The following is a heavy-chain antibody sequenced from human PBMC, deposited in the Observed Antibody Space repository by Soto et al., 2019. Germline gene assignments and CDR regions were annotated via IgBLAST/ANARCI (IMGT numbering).Heavy chain of an antibody. Sequence: QITLKESGPTLVKPTQTLTLTCTFSGFSLSTSGVGVGWLRQPPRKALEWLALIYWDDDKRSSPSLKSRLTITKDTSKNQVVLTMINMDPVDTATYYCAHSLIGYYYDSSGSNWFDPWGQGTLVTVSS. V-gene: IGHV2-5*02. CDR2: IYWDDDK. CDR3: AHSLIGYYYDSSGSNWFDP. D-gene: IGHD3-22*01. CDR1: GFSLSTSGVG. J-gene: IGHJ5*02.